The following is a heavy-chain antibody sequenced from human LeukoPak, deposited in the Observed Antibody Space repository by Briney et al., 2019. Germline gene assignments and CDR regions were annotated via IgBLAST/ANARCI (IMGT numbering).Heavy chain of an antibody. Sequence: ASVKVSCKASGYTFTIYAMHWVRQAPGQRPEWMGWINGGNGNTEYSQKFQGRVTITRDTSASTAYMELSSLRPEDTAVYYCARVYCSSTSCHYYFDYWGQGTLVTVSS. CDR1: GYTFTIYA. J-gene: IGHJ4*02. CDR2: INGGNGNT. V-gene: IGHV1-3*01. CDR3: ARVYCSSTSCHYYFDY. D-gene: IGHD2-2*01.